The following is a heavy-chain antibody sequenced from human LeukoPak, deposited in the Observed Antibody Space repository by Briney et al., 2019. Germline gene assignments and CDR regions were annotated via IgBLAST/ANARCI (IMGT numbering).Heavy chain of an antibody. CDR1: GFSFSDYY. CDR2: INHSGST. Sequence: GSLRLSCAASGFSFSDYYMNWIRQAPGKGLEWIGEINHSGSTNYNPSLKSRVTISVDTSKNQFSLKLSSVTAADTAAYYCASQYCSGGSCWGVNWFDPWGQGTLVTVSS. D-gene: IGHD2-15*01. CDR3: ASQYCSGGSCWGVNWFDP. J-gene: IGHJ5*02. V-gene: IGHV4-34*01.